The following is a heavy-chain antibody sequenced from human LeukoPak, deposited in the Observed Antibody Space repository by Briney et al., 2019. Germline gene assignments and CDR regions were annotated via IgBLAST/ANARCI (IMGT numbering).Heavy chain of an antibody. Sequence: GGSLRLSCAASGFTFTSYGMSWVRQAPGKGLEWVSGISGSGGSTYYADSVKGRFTISRDNSKNTLYLQMNSLRAEHTAVYYCARHLLWFGELSGGFDYWGQGTLVTVSS. D-gene: IGHD3-10*01. CDR3: ARHLLWFGELSGGFDY. J-gene: IGHJ4*02. V-gene: IGHV3-23*01. CDR1: GFTFTSYG. CDR2: ISGSGGST.